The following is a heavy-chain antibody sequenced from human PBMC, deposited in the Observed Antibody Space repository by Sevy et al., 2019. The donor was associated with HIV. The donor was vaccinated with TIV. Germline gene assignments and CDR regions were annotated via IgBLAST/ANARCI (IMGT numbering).Heavy chain of an antibody. J-gene: IGHJ4*02. CDR2: INSDGSST. CDR1: GFTFSSYW. Sequence: GGSLRLSCAASGFTFSSYWMHWVRQAPGKGLVWVSRINSDGSSTSYADSVKGRFTISRDNAKNTLYLQMNSLRAEDTAVYYCAREADEWELPWWGQGTLVTVSS. V-gene: IGHV3-74*01. D-gene: IGHD1-26*01. CDR3: AREADEWELPW.